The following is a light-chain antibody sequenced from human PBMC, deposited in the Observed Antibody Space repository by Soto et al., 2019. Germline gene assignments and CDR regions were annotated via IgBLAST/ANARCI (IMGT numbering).Light chain of an antibody. CDR1: QSISSNY. CDR3: QQYGSWT. CDR2: GAS. J-gene: IGKJ1*01. V-gene: IGKV3-20*01. Sequence: EIVLTRSPGTLSVSPGERATLSCRASQSISSNYLAWYQQKPGQAPSLLIYGASSRATGIPDRFSGSGSGTDFTLTISRLEPEDSAIYYCQQYGSWTFGQGTKVEIK.